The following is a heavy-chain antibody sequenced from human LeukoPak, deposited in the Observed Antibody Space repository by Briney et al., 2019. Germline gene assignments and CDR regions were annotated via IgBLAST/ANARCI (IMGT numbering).Heavy chain of an antibody. V-gene: IGHV4-59*01. Sequence: PSETLSLTCTVSGGSISSYYWSWIRQPPGKGLEWIGYIYYSGSTNYNPSLKSRVTISVDTSKNQFSLKLSSVTAADTAVYYCARRGYYYGYNWFDPWGQGTLVTVSS. D-gene: IGHD3-10*01. CDR1: GGSISSYY. CDR2: IYYSGST. J-gene: IGHJ5*02. CDR3: ARRGYYYGYNWFDP.